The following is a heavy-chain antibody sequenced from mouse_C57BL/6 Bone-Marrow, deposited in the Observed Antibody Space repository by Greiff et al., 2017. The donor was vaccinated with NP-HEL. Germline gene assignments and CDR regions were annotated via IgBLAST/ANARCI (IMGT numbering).Heavy chain of an antibody. Sequence: EVQGVESGGGLVQPGESLKLSCESNEYEFPSHDMSWVRKTPEKRLELVAAINSDGGSTYYPDTMERRFIISRDNTKKTLYLQMSSLTSEDTALYYCARPYYSNYWGFFYAMDYWGQGTSVTVSS. CDR3: ARPYYSNYWGFFYAMDY. CDR2: INSDGGST. CDR1: EYEFPSHD. J-gene: IGHJ4*01. D-gene: IGHD2-5*01. V-gene: IGHV5-2*01.